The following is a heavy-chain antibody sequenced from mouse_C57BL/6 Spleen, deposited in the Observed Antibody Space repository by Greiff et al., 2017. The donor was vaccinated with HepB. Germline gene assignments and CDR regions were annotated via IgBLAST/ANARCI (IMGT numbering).Heavy chain of an antibody. J-gene: IGHJ3*01. Sequence: VQLQQPGAELVKPGASVKLSCKASGYTFTSYWMHWVKQRPGQGLEWIGMIHPNSGSTNYNEKFKSKATLTVDKSSSTAYMQLSSLTSEDSAVYYCAKTLLGTWFAYWGQGTLVTVSA. CDR1: GYTFTSYW. V-gene: IGHV1-64*01. CDR3: AKTLLGTWFAY. D-gene: IGHD4-1*01. CDR2: IHPNSGST.